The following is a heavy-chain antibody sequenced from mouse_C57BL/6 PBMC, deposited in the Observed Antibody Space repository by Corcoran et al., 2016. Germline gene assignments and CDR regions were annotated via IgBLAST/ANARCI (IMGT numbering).Heavy chain of an antibody. CDR3: ARRAPVVATDYAMDY. D-gene: IGHD1-1*01. Sequence: EVQLQQSGPELVKPGASVKIPCKASGYTFTDYNMDWVKQSHGKSLEWIGDINPNNGGTIYNQKFKGKATLTVDKSSSTAYMELRSLTSEDTAVYYCARRAPVVATDYAMDYWGQGTSVTVSS. CDR2: INPNNGGT. V-gene: IGHV1-18*01. CDR1: GYTFTDYN. J-gene: IGHJ4*01.